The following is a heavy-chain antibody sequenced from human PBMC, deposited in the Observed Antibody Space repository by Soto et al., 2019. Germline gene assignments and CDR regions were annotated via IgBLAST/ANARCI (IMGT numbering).Heavy chain of an antibody. Sequence: QVQLVQSGAEVKKPGSSVKVSCKASGGTFSSYAISWVRQAPGQGLEWMGGIIPIFGTADYAQKFQGRVTITGDQSPSXXYMELSSLRSEDTAVYYCARHPVSGSYAYYYGMDVWGQGTTVTVSS. CDR3: ARHPVSGSYAYYYGMDV. CDR2: IIPIFGTA. CDR1: GGTFSSYA. J-gene: IGHJ6*02. D-gene: IGHD1-26*01. V-gene: IGHV1-69*12.